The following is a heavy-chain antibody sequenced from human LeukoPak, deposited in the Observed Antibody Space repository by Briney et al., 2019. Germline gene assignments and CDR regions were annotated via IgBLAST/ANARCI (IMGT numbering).Heavy chain of an antibody. CDR1: GGTFSSYA. D-gene: IGHD3-22*01. Sequence: SVKVSCKASGGTFSSYAISWVRQAPGQGLEWMGGIIPIFGTANYAQKFQGRVTMTRDMSTSTVYMELSSLRSEDTAVYYCARGVHVRMYDTNDNWFDPWGQGTLVTVSS. CDR2: IIPIFGTA. J-gene: IGHJ5*02. V-gene: IGHV1-69*05. CDR3: ARGVHVRMYDTNDNWFDP.